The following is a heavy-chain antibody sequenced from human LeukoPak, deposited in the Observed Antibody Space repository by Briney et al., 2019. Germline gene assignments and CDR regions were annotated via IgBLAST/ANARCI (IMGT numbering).Heavy chain of an antibody. CDR1: GYTFTSYG. Sequence: ASVKVSCKASGYTFTSYGISWVRQAPGQGLEWIGWISACNGNTNYAQKLQGRVTMTTDTSTTTAYMELRSLRSDDTAVYYCARGNSSSWYFPDPFDYWGQGTLVTVSS. CDR2: ISACNGNT. D-gene: IGHD6-13*01. CDR3: ARGNSSSWYFPDPFDY. J-gene: IGHJ4*02. V-gene: IGHV1-18*04.